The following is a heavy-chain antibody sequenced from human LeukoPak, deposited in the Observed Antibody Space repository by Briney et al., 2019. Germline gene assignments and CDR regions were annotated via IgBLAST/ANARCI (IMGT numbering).Heavy chain of an antibody. V-gene: IGHV1-18*01. J-gene: IGHJ4*02. CDR1: GYTFTSYG. CDR2: ISAT. Sequence: ASVKVSCKASGYTFTSYGISWVRQAPGQGLEWMGWISATNYAQKLQGRVTMTTDTSTSTAYMELRSLRSDDTAVYYCARDGLGTPFDCWGREPWSPSPQ. D-gene: IGHD3-22*01. CDR3: ARDGLGTPFDC.